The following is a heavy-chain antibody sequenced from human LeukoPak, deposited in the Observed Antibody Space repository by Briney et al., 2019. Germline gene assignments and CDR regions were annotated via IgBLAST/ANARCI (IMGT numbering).Heavy chain of an antibody. Sequence: GESLKISFKGSGXSFTSYCISWVRQMPGKGLEWMGRIDPSDSYTNYSPSFQGHVTISADKSISSAYLQWSSLKASDTAMYYCASSPGGPIAAAGLNWFDPWGQGTLVTVSS. V-gene: IGHV5-10-1*01. J-gene: IGHJ5*02. CDR1: GXSFTSYC. D-gene: IGHD6-13*01. CDR2: IDPSDSYT. CDR3: ASSPGGPIAAAGLNWFDP.